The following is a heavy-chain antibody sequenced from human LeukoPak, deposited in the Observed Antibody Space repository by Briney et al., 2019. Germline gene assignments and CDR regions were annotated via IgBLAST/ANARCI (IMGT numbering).Heavy chain of an antibody. J-gene: IGHJ4*02. D-gene: IGHD5-12*01. CDR2: ISGSGGST. V-gene: IGHV3-23*01. CDR1: GSTLSSYA. CDR3: AKDLVGYEPTPDY. Sequence: GGSLRLSCAASGSTLSSYAMSWVRQAPGKGLEWVSAISGSGGSTYYADSVKGRFTISRDNSKNTLYLQMNSLRAEDTAVYYCAKDLVGYEPTPDYWGQGTLVTVSS.